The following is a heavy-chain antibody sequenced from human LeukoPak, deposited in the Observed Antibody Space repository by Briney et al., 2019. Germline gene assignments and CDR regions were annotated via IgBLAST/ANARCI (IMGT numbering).Heavy chain of an antibody. CDR3: ARLSVVPSAMQFYYYYHMDV. Sequence: SETLSLTCTVSGGSISSYYWSWIRQPPGQGLAWIGYIFYSGSTNYNPSLKSRVTISVDTSKNQFSLKLSSVTAADTPVYYFARLSVVPSAMQFYYYYHMDVWGKGTTVTVSS. CDR1: GGSISSYY. CDR2: IFYSGST. V-gene: IGHV4-59*08. D-gene: IGHD2-2*01. J-gene: IGHJ6*03.